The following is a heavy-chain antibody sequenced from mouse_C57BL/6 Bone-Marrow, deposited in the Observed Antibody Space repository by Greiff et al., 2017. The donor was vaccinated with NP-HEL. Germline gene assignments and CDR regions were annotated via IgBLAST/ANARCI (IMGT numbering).Heavy chain of an antibody. V-gene: IGHV1-80*01. D-gene: IGHD1-1*01. CDR1: GYAFSSYW. CDR2: IYPGDGDT. J-gene: IGHJ2*01. CDR3: ARGGGYYGSSYPFDY. Sequence: QVQLQQSGAELVKPGASVKISCKASGYAFSSYWMNWVKQRPGKGLEWIGQIYPGDGDTNYNGKFKGKATLTADKSSSTAYMQLSILTSEDSAVYFCARGGGYYGSSYPFDYWGQGTTLTVSS.